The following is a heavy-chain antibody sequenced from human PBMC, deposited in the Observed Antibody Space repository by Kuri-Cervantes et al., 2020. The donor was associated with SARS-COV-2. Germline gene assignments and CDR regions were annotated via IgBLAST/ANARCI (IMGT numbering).Heavy chain of an antibody. V-gene: IGHV4-4*07. Sequence: ESLKISCTVSGGSISSYYWSWIRQPAGKGLEWIGRIYTSGSTNYNPSLKSRVTMSVDTSKNQFSLKLSSVTAADTAVYYCARGGYDSSGYYIFDFDYWGQGTLVTVFS. J-gene: IGHJ4*02. CDR2: IYTSGST. D-gene: IGHD3-22*01. CDR1: GGSISSYY. CDR3: ARGGYDSSGYYIFDFDY.